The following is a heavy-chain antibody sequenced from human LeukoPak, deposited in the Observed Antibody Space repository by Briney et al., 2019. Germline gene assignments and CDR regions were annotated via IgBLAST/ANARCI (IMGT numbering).Heavy chain of an antibody. CDR3: ARLQYSFLYGSGSYGVDY. CDR1: GFTFSSYW. D-gene: IGHD3-10*01. J-gene: IGHJ4*02. CDR2: IKQDGSEK. Sequence: GGSLRLSCAASGFTFSSYWMSWVRQAPGKGLEWVTNIKQDGSEKYYVDSVKGRFTISRDNAKNSLYLQMNSLRAEDTAVYYCARLQYSFLYGSGSYGVDYWGQGTLVTVSS. V-gene: IGHV3-7*01.